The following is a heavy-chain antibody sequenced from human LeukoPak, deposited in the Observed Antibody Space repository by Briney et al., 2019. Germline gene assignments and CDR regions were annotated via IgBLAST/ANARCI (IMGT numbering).Heavy chain of an antibody. D-gene: IGHD1-26*01. CDR3: ARESTGSGSAFDI. CDR1: GYTFTSYY. V-gene: IGHV1-46*03. J-gene: IGHJ3*02. CDR2: INPSGGNT. Sequence: PGASVKVSCKASGYTFTSYYMHWVRQAPGQGLEWMGIINPSGGNTSYAQKFQGRVTMTKDTSTSTVYMELSSLRSEDTAVYYCARESTGSGSAFDIWGQGTMVTVSS.